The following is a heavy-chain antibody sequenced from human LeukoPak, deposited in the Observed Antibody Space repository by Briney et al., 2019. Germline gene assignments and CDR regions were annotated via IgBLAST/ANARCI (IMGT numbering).Heavy chain of an antibody. CDR3: AREGLRYCSGGSCYFS. CDR2: IYTSGST. V-gene: IGHV4-61*02. Sequence: PSETLSLTCTVSGGSISSGSYYWSWIRQPAGKGLEWIGRIYTSGSTNYNPSLKSRVTISVDTSKNQFSLKLSSVTAADTAVYYCAREGLRYCSGGSCYFSWGQGTLVTVSS. D-gene: IGHD2-15*01. CDR1: GGSISSGSYY. J-gene: IGHJ5*02.